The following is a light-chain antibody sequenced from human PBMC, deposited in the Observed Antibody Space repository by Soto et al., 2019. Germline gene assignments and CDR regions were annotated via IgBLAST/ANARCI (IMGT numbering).Light chain of an antibody. J-gene: IGLJ1*01. Sequence: QSVLTQPASVSGSPGQSITISCTGTSSDVGGFNYVSWYQQHPGKTPKLLIYEVRNRPPGVSNRFSGSKSGNTASLTISGLQAEDEADYYCSSYTSSSSGVFGTGTKVTVL. CDR1: SSDVGGFNY. CDR2: EVR. V-gene: IGLV2-14*01. CDR3: SSYTSSSSGV.